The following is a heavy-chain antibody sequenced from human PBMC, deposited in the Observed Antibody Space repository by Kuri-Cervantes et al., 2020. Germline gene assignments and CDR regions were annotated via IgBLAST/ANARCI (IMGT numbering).Heavy chain of an antibody. D-gene: IGHD3-3*01. V-gene: IGHV1-2*02. CDR3: ARVDLLYDFWSGQNFNWFDP. J-gene: IGHJ5*02. CDR1: GYTFTGYY. Sequence: ASVKVSCKASGYTFTGYYMHWVRQAPGQGLEWMGWINPNSGGTNYAQKFQGRVTMTRDTSISTAYMELRSLRSDDTAVYYCARVDLLYDFWSGQNFNWFDPWGQGTLVTVSS. CDR2: INPNSGGT.